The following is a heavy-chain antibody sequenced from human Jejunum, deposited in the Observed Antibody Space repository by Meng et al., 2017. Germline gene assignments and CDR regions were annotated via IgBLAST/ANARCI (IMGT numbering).Heavy chain of an antibody. V-gene: IGHV3-23*01. Sequence: GGSLRLSCAASGFSSSIYGMSWVRQAPGKGLEWVSSIRGSDGRTFYADSVKGRFTISSDSSKNTLFLQMNSLRAEDTAVYYCTKDTTAGDYFTSDYWGQGTLVTVSS. CDR1: GFSSSIYG. CDR3: TKDTTAGDYFTSDY. D-gene: IGHD2-8*02. CDR2: IRGSDGRT. J-gene: IGHJ4*02.